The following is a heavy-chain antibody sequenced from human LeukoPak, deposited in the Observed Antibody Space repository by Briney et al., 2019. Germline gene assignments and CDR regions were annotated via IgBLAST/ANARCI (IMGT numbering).Heavy chain of an antibody. D-gene: IGHD4-17*01. CDR2: IYYSGST. V-gene: IGHV4-59*08. Sequence: SETLSLTCTVSGGSISSYYWSWIRQPPGKGLEWIGYIYYSGSTNYNPSLKSRVTISVDTSKNQFSLKLGSVTAADTAVYYCARHYGDYDLYYFDYWGQGTLVTVSS. CDR1: GGSISSYY. J-gene: IGHJ4*02. CDR3: ARHYGDYDLYYFDY.